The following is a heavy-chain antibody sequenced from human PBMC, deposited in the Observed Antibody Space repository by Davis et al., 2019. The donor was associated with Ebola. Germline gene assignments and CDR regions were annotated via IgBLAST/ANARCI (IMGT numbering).Heavy chain of an antibody. Sequence: GESLKISCAASGFTFSSYSMNWVRQAPGKGLEWVATISFDGRNKYYKDSVKGRFTISRDNSRNTMYLQMNSLRADDTALYYCAKGTAMIVGVSNWFDPWGQGTLVTVSS. V-gene: IGHV3-30*18. D-gene: IGHD3-22*01. CDR3: AKGTAMIVGVSNWFDP. CDR1: GFTFSSYS. J-gene: IGHJ5*02. CDR2: ISFDGRNK.